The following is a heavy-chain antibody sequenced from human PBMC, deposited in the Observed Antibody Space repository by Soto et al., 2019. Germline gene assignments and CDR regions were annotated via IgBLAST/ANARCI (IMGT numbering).Heavy chain of an antibody. CDR2: ISSSSSYR. D-gene: IGHD2-2*01. Sequence: ESGGGLVKPGGSLRLSCAASGFTFSSYSMNWVRQAPGKGLEWVSLISSSSSYRYYADSVKGRFTISRDNAKNSLYLQMNSLRAEDTAVYYCARDNAPRYCRTTSCYAPFDDWGQGTLVTVSS. CDR1: GFTFSSYS. CDR3: ARDNAPRYCRTTSCYAPFDD. J-gene: IGHJ4*02. V-gene: IGHV3-21*01.